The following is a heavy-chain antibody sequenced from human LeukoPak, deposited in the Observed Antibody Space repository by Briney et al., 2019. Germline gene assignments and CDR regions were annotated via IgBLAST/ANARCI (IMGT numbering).Heavy chain of an antibody. CDR1: GFTFSSYA. CDR2: ISGSGGST. CDR3: AKASSSGWFRNFDY. Sequence: SGGSLRLSCAASGFTFSSYAMSWVRQAPGKGLEWVSAISGSGGSTYYADSVKGRFTISRDNSKNTLYLQMNSLRAEDTAVYYCAKASSSGWFRNFDYWGQGTLVTVSS. D-gene: IGHD6-19*01. V-gene: IGHV3-23*01. J-gene: IGHJ4*02.